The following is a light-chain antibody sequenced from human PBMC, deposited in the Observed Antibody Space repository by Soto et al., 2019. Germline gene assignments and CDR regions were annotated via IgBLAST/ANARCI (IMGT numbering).Light chain of an antibody. CDR2: DNS. J-gene: IGLJ7*01. CDR3: QSYDSSLSGAV. V-gene: IGLV1-40*01. Sequence: PVLTQPPSVSGAPGQRVTISCTGSSSNIGAGYDVHWYQQLPGTAPKLLIYDNSNRPSGVPDRFSGSKSGTSASLAITGLQAEDEADYYCQSYDSSLSGAVFGGGTQLTVL. CDR1: SSNIGAGYD.